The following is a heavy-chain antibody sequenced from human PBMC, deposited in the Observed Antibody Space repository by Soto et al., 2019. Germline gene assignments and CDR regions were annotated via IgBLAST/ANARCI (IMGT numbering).Heavy chain of an antibody. J-gene: IGHJ6*03. Sequence: ASVKVSCKASGYTFTSYDINWVRQATGQGLEWMGWMNPNSGNTGYAQKFQGRVTMTRNTSISTAYMELSSLRSEDTAVYYCARSPTYYDILTGYYTRPPYYYYYYMDVWGKGTTVTVSS. CDR2: MNPNSGNT. V-gene: IGHV1-8*01. D-gene: IGHD3-9*01. CDR1: GYTFTSYD. CDR3: ARSPTYYDILTGYYTRPPYYYYYYMDV.